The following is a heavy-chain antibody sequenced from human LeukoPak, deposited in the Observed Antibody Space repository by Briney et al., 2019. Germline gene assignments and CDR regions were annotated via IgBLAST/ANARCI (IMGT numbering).Heavy chain of an antibody. D-gene: IGHD2-8*01. J-gene: IGHJ4*02. CDR2: ISGSGGST. CDR3: ARGVLMVYAIDY. Sequence: GGSLRLSCAASGFTFSSYAMSWVRQAPGKGLEWVSAISGSGGSTYYADSVKGRFTISRDNSKNTLYLQMNSLRAEDTAVYYCARGVLMVYAIDYWAREPWSPSPQ. V-gene: IGHV3-23*01. CDR1: GFTFSSYA.